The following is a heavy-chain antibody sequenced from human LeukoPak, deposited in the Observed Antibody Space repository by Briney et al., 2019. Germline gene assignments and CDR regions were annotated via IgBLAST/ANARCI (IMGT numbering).Heavy chain of an antibody. CDR3: ARDFERPDY. V-gene: IGHV1-2*06. Sequence: ASMKVSCKASGYTFTDYYIHWVRQAPGQGLEWMGRINPNSGGTNYAQKFQGRVTMTRDTSISTAYMELRRLRSDDTAVYYCARDFERPDYWGQGTLVTVSS. CDR1: GYTFTDYY. J-gene: IGHJ4*02. CDR2: INPNSGGT.